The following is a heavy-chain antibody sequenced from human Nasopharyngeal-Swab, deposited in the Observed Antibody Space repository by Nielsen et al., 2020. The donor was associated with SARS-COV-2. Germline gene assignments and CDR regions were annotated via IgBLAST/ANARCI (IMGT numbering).Heavy chain of an antibody. Sequence: GESLKISCAASGFTFSSYSMNWVRQAPGKGLEWVSVIYSGGSTYYADSVKGRFTISRDNSKNTLYLQMNSLRAEDTAVYYCARVPYYDFWSGFHGFDPWGQGTLVTVSS. CDR2: IYSGGST. J-gene: IGHJ5*02. CDR1: GFTFSSYS. V-gene: IGHV3-53*01. CDR3: ARVPYYDFWSGFHGFDP. D-gene: IGHD3-3*01.